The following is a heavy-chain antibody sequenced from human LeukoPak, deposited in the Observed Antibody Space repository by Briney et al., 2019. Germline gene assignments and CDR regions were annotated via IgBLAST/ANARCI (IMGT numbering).Heavy chain of an antibody. V-gene: IGHV5-51*01. Sequence: GESMKISCKGSGYSFTSYWIGWVRQMPGKGLEWMGIIYPGDSDTRYSPSFQGQVTISADKSISTAYLQWSSLKASDTAMYYCARQLPPYYYDSSVYYYLRPNNWFDPWGQGTLVTVSS. CDR1: GYSFTSYW. CDR3: ARQLPPYYYDSSVYYYLRPNNWFDP. D-gene: IGHD3-22*01. CDR2: IYPGDSDT. J-gene: IGHJ5*02.